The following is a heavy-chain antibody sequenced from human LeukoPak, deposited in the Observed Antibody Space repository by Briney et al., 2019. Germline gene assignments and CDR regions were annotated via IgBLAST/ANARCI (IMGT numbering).Heavy chain of an antibody. Sequence: PSQTLSLTCTVSGGPISSGGYYWRWIRQHPGKGLEWIGYIYYSGSTYYNPSLKSRVTISVDTSKNQFSLKLSSVTAADTAVYYCARVYRGLRWYHPLQNREVDMDVWGQGTTVTVSS. CDR2: IYYSGST. V-gene: IGHV4-31*03. D-gene: IGHD4-23*01. J-gene: IGHJ6*02. CDR3: ARVYRGLRWYHPLQNREVDMDV. CDR1: GGPISSGGYY.